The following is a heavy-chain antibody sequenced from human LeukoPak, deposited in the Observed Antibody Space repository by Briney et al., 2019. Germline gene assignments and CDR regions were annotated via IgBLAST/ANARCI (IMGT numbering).Heavy chain of an antibody. J-gene: IGHJ4*02. V-gene: IGHV4-59*01. CDR1: GGSISSYY. Sequence: SETLSLTCTVSGGSISSYYWNWIRQPPGKGLEWIGYIYYRGSTNYNPSLRSRVTISVDTSKNQFSLKLSSATATDTAMYYCARGDDYKSTLFDYWGQGTLVTVSS. D-gene: IGHD5-12*01. CDR3: ARGDDYKSTLFDY. CDR2: IYYRGST.